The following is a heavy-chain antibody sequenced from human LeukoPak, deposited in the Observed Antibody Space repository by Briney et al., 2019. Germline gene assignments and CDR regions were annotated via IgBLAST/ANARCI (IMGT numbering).Heavy chain of an antibody. CDR3: ASRPGGKGSSRASGAFDI. D-gene: IGHD6-6*01. CDR2: IYPGDSDT. J-gene: IGHJ3*02. Sequence: GESLKISCKGSGYSFTSYWIGWVRQMPGKGLEWMGIIYPGDSDTRYSPSFQGQVTISADKSISTAYLQWSSLKASDTAMYYCASRPGGKGSSRASGAFDIWGQGTMVTVSS. CDR1: GYSFTSYW. V-gene: IGHV5-51*01.